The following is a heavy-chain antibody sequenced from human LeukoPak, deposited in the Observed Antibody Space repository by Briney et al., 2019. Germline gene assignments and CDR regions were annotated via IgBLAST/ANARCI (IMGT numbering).Heavy chain of an antibody. Sequence: GGSLRLSCTPSGFTFSDYAMSWFRQAPGKGLEWVGFIISKAYGGTAEYATYGKDRFTISRDDSKSIGYLQMNSLKTEDTAVYYCTKDFDRGSSDYWGQGTLVTVSS. CDR3: TKDFDRGSSDY. D-gene: IGHD5-12*01. CDR2: IISKAYGGTA. V-gene: IGHV3-49*03. J-gene: IGHJ4*02. CDR1: GFTFSDYA.